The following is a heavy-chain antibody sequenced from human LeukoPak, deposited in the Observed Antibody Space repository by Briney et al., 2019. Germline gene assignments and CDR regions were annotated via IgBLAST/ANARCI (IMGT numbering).Heavy chain of an antibody. Sequence: SETLSLTCTVSGGSISSGDYYWSWIRQPPGKGLEWIGYIYYSGSTYYNPSLKSRVTISVDTSKNQFSLKLSSVTAADTAVYYCARGDIVVGKDYWGQGTLVTVSS. J-gene: IGHJ4*02. CDR1: GGSISSGDYY. D-gene: IGHD2-2*01. CDR3: ARGDIVVGKDY. V-gene: IGHV4-30-4*08. CDR2: IYYSGST.